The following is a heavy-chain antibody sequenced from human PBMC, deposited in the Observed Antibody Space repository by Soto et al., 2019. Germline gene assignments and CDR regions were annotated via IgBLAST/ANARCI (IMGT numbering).Heavy chain of an antibody. CDR2: IIPIFGTA. CDR3: ARTLRFLNWFDP. J-gene: IGHJ5*02. V-gene: IGHV1-69*13. CDR1: GGTFSSYA. D-gene: IGHD3-3*01. Sequence: ASVKVSCKASGGTFSSYAISWVRQAPGQGLEWMGGIIPIFGTANYAQKFQGRVTITADESTSTAYMELSSLRSEDTAVYYCARTLRFLNWFDPWGQGTLVTVSS.